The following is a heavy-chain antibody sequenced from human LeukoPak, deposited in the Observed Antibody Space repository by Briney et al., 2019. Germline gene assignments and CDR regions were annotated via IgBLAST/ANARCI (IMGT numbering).Heavy chain of an antibody. CDR3: SRGSPSSRNYDSRGYYSYYFDY. V-gene: IGHV1-18*01. Sequence: ASVKVSCKASRYTFTNYGINWVRQAPGQRLEWIGWIRAYNGNTHYAQKLQARVTMTTDTSTITVHMDLRSLRSDDPALDCCSRGSPSSRNYDSRGYYSYYFDYWGKGTVVTVSS. D-gene: IGHD3-22*01. CDR2: IRAYNGNT. J-gene: IGHJ4*02. CDR1: RYTFTNYG.